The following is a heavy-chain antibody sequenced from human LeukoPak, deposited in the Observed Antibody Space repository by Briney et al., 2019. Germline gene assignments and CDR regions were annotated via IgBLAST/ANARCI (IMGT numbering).Heavy chain of an antibody. CDR3: AKAGNIRFDY. J-gene: IGHJ4*02. CDR1: GFTFSDYY. D-gene: IGHD1/OR15-1a*01. Sequence: PGGSLRLSCAASGFTFSDYYMSWIRQAPGKGLEWVSYISSGSTIYYADSVKGRFTISRDNSKNTLYLQMTSLRAEDTAVYYCAKAGNIRFDYWGQGTLVTVSS. CDR2: ISSGSTI. V-gene: IGHV3-11*01.